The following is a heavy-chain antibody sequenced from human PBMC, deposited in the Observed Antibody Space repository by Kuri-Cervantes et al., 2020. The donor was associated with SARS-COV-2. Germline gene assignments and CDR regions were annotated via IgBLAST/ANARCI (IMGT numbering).Heavy chain of an antibody. CDR1: GFTFSSYS. Sequence: GGSLRLSCAASGFTFSSYSMNWVRQAPGKGLEWVSYISSSSSTIYYADSVKGRFTISRDNSKNTLYLQMNSLRAEDTAVYYCAKMSLRFLEWLKLLNYFDYWGQGTLVTVSS. CDR3: AKMSLRFLEWLKLLNYFDY. CDR2: ISSSSSTI. D-gene: IGHD3-3*01. V-gene: IGHV3-48*01. J-gene: IGHJ4*02.